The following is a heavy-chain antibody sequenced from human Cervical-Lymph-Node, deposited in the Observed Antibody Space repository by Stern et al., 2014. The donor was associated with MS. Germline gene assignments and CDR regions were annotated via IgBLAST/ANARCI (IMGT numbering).Heavy chain of an antibody. Sequence: QVQLQESGPGLVKPSETLSLTCTVSGGSIRTYYWSWIRQPPGKGLEWIGYIFYSGSTNYNSSLKSRVTISVDAPKNQLSLKLTSVTAADTAVYYCARHYRSGWHFDIWGQGTMVTVSS. CDR1: GGSIRTYY. J-gene: IGHJ3*02. CDR2: IFYSGST. V-gene: IGHV4-59*01. D-gene: IGHD6-19*01. CDR3: ARHYRSGWHFDI.